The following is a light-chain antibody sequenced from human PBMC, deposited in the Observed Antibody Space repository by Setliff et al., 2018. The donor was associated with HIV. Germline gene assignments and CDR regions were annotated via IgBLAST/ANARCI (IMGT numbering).Light chain of an antibody. CDR1: SSDVGGYNF. CDR2: DVS. V-gene: IGLV2-14*03. CDR3: SSYTSISTVV. J-gene: IGLJ2*01. Sequence: QSVLAQPASVSGSPGQSITISCTGTSSDVGGYNFVSWYQQHPGTAPKLMIYDVSNRPSGVSNRFSGSKSGNTASLTISGLQAADEADYYCSSYTSISTVVFGGGTKVTVL.